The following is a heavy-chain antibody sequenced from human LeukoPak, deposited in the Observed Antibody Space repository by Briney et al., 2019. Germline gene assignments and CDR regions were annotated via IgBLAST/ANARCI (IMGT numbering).Heavy chain of an antibody. CDR1: GFTFSDYY. D-gene: IGHD3-10*01. CDR3: ASLPMVRGVIIP. J-gene: IGHJ4*02. CDR2: ISSSSSYT. Sequence: PGGSLRLSCAASGFTFSDYYMSWIRQAPGKGLEWVSYISSSSSYTNFADSVKGRFTISRDNAKNSLYLQMNSLRAEDTAVYYCASLPMVRGVIIPWGRGTLVTVSS. V-gene: IGHV3-11*06.